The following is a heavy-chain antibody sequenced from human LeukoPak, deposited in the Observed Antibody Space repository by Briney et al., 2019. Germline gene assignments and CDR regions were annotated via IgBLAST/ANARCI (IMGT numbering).Heavy chain of an antibody. J-gene: IGHJ4*02. CDR3: ARGRSCHLWDFFDY. V-gene: IGHV3-33*01. CDR2: MWYDGDNK. CDR1: GFTFRNYG. D-gene: IGHD3-3*01. Sequence: PRGALRLSRAPPGFTFRNYGMHWVRQAPGKGLEWVAVMWYDGDNKYYVDSVKGRFTISRDNSKNTLYLQMNSLRAEDTAVYYCARGRSCHLWDFFDYWGQGTLVTVSS.